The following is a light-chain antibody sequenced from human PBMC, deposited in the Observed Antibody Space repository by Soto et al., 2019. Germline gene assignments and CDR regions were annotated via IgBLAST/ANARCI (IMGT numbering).Light chain of an antibody. V-gene: IGKV1-39*01. CDR2: AAS. CDR1: QSISSY. CDR3: QQSYSTPT. Sequence: DIQMTQSPSSLSASVGDRVTITCRASQSISSYLNWYQQKPGKAPKPLIYAASSLQSGVPSRFSGSGSGTDFTLNISSLQPEDFATYYCQQSYSTPTFGQGTKVDIK. J-gene: IGKJ1*01.